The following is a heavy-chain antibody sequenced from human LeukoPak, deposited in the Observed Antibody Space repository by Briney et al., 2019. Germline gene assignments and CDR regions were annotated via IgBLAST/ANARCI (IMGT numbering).Heavy chain of an antibody. V-gene: IGHV1-2*06. D-gene: IGHD1-26*01. Sequence: RVASVKASCNASGYTFIGYYLHWVRQAPGQEPEWMGHINPNSGGADHAQKFQGRVTMTRDTSLSTVYMELSRLRSDGTAVYYCARDSPIVGTFYAFDIWGQGTMVTVSP. CDR2: INPNSGGA. J-gene: IGHJ3*02. CDR1: GYTFIGYY. CDR3: ARDSPIVGTFYAFDI.